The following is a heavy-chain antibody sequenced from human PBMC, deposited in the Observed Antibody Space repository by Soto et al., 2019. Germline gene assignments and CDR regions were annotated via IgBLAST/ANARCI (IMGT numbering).Heavy chain of an antibody. Sequence: QVQLVESGGGLVKPGGSLRLSCAASGFTFSDYYMSWIRQAPGKGLEWVSYISSSDSTKNYADSVKGRFTISRDNAKNSLFLQMNSMRAEDTAVYYCARGDSSEVTGYYYFWGQGILVTVSS. CDR3: ARGDSSEVTGYYYF. J-gene: IGHJ4*02. D-gene: IGHD3-9*01. CDR2: ISSSDSTK. V-gene: IGHV3-11*01. CDR1: GFTFSDYY.